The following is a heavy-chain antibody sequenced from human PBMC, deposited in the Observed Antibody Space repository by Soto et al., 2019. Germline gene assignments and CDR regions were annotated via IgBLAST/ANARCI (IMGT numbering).Heavy chain of an antibody. V-gene: IGHV4-59*01. CDR3: ARVYDFWSGYYWFDP. D-gene: IGHD3-3*01. Sequence: PSETLSLTCTVSGGSIRSYYWSWIRQPPGKGLEWIAFISYSGSTDSNPSLKSRVTISVDTSKNQSSLKLSSVTAADTAVYYCARVYDFWSGYYWFDPWGQGTLVTVSS. J-gene: IGHJ5*02. CDR1: GGSIRSYY. CDR2: ISYSGST.